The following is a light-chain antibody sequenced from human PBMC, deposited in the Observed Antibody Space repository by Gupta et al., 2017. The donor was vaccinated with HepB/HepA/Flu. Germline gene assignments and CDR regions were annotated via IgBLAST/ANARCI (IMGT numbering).Light chain of an antibody. CDR1: QSRLHRNGNTY. V-gene: IGKV2-28*01. CDR3: MQALQTPRT. J-gene: IGKJ5*01. CDR2: VGS. Sequence: EIVMTQYPLSLPVTPGEPASISCRSSQSRLHRNGNTYLDWYRQKPGRSPQLLIYVGSNRASGVPDRFSGSGSGTDFTLKISRVEAEDVGVYYCMQALQTPRTFGQGTRMEIK.